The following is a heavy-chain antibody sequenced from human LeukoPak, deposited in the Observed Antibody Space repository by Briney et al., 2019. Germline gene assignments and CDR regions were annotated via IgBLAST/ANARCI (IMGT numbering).Heavy chain of an antibody. CDR2: INPNSGGT. CDR3: ARDIVVEYSSSTRKDFYYYYMDV. V-gene: IGHV1-2*02. Sequence: ASVKVSCKASGYTFTGYYMHWVRQAPGQGLEWMGWINPNSGGTNYAQKFQGRVTMTRDTSISTAYMELSRLRSDDTAVYYCARDIVVEYSSSTRKDFYYYYMDVWGKGTTVTVSS. J-gene: IGHJ6*03. D-gene: IGHD6-6*01. CDR1: GYTFTGYY.